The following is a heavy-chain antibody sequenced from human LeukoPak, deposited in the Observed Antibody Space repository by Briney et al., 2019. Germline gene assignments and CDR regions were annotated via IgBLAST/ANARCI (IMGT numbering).Heavy chain of an antibody. J-gene: IGHJ3*02. CDR1: GFTFSSYW. Sequence: PGGSLRLSCAASGFTFSSYWMHWVRQAPGKGLVWVSRINSDGSSTNYADSVKGRFTISRDNAKNTLYLQMNSLRAEDTAVYYCARGRVSITGYYNVNDAFDIWGQGTMVTVSS. CDR3: ARGRVSITGYYNVNDAFDI. CDR2: INSDGSST. D-gene: IGHD3-9*01. V-gene: IGHV3-74*01.